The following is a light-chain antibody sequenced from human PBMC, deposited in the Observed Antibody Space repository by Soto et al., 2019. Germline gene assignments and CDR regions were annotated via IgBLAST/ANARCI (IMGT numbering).Light chain of an antibody. J-gene: IGKJ2*02. V-gene: IGKV3-20*01. Sequence: ETVLTQSPGTLSLSPGERATLSCRASQSFISTYLAWYQQKPGQAPRLLIFDAASRAPGIPDRFIGSGSGTDFTLTISRLEPEDLAVYFCQQYGTSPCTFGQGTKLEIK. CDR1: QSFISTY. CDR3: QQYGTSPCT. CDR2: DAA.